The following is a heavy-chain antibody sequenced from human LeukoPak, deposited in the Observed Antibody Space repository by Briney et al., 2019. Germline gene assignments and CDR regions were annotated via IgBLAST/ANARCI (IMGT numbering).Heavy chain of an antibody. J-gene: IGHJ4*02. CDR2: ISGSGGST. CDR3: AKGPPGIVVVPAAMLDY. Sequence: PGGSLRLSCAASGFTFSSYAMSWVRQAPGKGLERVSAISGSGGSTYYADSVKGRFTISRDNSKNTLYLQMNSLRAEDTAVYYCAKGPPGIVVVPAAMLDYWGQGTLVTVSS. V-gene: IGHV3-23*01. CDR1: GFTFSSYA. D-gene: IGHD2-2*01.